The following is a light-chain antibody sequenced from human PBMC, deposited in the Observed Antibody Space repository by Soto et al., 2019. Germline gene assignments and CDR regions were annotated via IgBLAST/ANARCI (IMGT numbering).Light chain of an antibody. CDR1: SSDVGAYNF. Sequence: QSALTQPASVSGSPGQSITISCTGTSSDVGAYNFVSWYQHYPDKAPKVVIYDVANRPSGVSYRFSASKSGNTASLTIYGLPAEDEADYYCMSFTSSNTYVFGTGTKLTVL. J-gene: IGLJ1*01. CDR3: MSFTSSNTYV. CDR2: DVA. V-gene: IGLV2-14*03.